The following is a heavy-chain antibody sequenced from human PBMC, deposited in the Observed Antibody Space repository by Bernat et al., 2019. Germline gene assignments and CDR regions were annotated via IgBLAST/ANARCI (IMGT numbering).Heavy chain of an antibody. CDR3: ARPGRDYGDNYYYYYMDV. CDR1: GGSISSSSYY. CDR2: IYYSGST. V-gene: IGHV4-39*01. D-gene: IGHD4-17*01. J-gene: IGHJ6*03. Sequence: QLQLQESGPGLVKPSETLSLTCTVSGGSISSSSYYWGWIRQPPGKGLEWIGSIYYSGSTYYNPSLKRRVTISVDTSKNQFSLKLSSVTAADTAVYYCARPGRDYGDNYYYYYMDVWGKGTTVTVS.